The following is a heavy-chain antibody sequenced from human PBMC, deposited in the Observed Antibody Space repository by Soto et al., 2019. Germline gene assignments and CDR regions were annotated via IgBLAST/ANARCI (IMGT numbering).Heavy chain of an antibody. J-gene: IGHJ4*02. CDR3: ARAPVGLDTISYFYY. CDR1: GGSISSGDYY. D-gene: IGHD3-3*01. V-gene: IGHV4-30-4*01. CDR2: IYYSGST. Sequence: SETLSLTCTVSGGSISSGDYYWRWIRQTPGKGLEWIGYIYYSGSTYYNPSLESRTYVSLDTSKDHFSLRLTSVTAADTAVYFFARAPVGLDTISYFYYWGQGKLVTASS.